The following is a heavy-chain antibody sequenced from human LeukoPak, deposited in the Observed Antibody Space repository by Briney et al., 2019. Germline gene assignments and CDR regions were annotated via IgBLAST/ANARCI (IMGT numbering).Heavy chain of an antibody. CDR3: ARHEAWFDP. V-gene: IGHV4-59*08. J-gene: IGHJ5*02. CDR2: IYYSGST. Sequence: SETLSLTCTVSGGSISSYYRSWIRQPPGKGLEWIGYIYYSGSTNYNPSLKSRVTISVDTSKNQFSLKLSSVTAADTAVYYCARHEAWFDPWGQGTLVTASS. CDR1: GGSISSYY.